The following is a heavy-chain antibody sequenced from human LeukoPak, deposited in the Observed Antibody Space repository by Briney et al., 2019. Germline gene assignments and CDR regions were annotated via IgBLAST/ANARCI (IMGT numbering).Heavy chain of an antibody. CDR3: ARQNPMTDFDY. J-gene: IGHJ4*02. V-gene: IGHV1-8*03. CDR2: MNPNSGNT. Sequence: SVKVSCKASGYTFTSYDINWVRQATGQGLEWMGWMNPNSGNTGYAQKFQGRVTITRNTSISTAYMELSSLRSEDMAVYYCARQNPMTDFDYWGQGTLVTVSS. CDR1: GYTFTSYD. D-gene: IGHD2-21*02.